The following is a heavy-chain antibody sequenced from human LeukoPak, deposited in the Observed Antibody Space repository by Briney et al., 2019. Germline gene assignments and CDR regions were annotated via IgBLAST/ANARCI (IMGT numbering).Heavy chain of an antibody. D-gene: IGHD2-21*02. CDR1: GFTFSDYY. CDR2: ISSSGSTI. J-gene: IGHJ4*01. CDR3: ARTPGAYCGGDCYSGWFDY. V-gene: IGHV3-11*01. Sequence: PGGSLRLSCAASGFTFSDYYMSWVRQAPGKGLEGVSYISSSGSTIYYADSVKGRFTIFRDNAKNSLYLQMNSLRAEDTAVYYCARTPGAYCGGDCYSGWFDYWGQGTLVTVSS.